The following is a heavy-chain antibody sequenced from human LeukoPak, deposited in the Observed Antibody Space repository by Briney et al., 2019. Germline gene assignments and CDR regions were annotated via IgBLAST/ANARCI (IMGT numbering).Heavy chain of an antibody. CDR1: GFTFSSYS. Sequence: GGSLRLSCAASGFTFSSYSMNWVRQAPGKGLEWVSSISSSSSYIYYADSVKGRFTISRDNAKNSLYLQMNSLRAEDTAVYYCAREKEVQHQLLPIDYWGQGTLVTVSS. CDR2: ISSSSSYI. CDR3: AREKEVQHQLLPIDY. V-gene: IGHV3-21*01. J-gene: IGHJ4*02. D-gene: IGHD2-2*01.